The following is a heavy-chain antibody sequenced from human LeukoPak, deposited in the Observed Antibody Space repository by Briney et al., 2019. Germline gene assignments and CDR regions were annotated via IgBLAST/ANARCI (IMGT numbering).Heavy chain of an antibody. CDR2: IYYSGST. V-gene: IGHV4-59*01. D-gene: IGHD1-26*01. J-gene: IGHJ3*02. CDR3: AREITWEVPPI. Sequence: SETLSLTCTVSGGSISSYYWSWIRQPPGKGLEWIGYIYYSGSTNYNPSLKSRVTISVDTSKNQFSLKLSSVTAADTAVYYCAREITWEVPPIWGQGTMVTVSS. CDR1: GGSISSYY.